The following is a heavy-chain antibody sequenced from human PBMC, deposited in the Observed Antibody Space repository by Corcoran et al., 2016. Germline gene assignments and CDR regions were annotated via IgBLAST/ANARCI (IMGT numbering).Heavy chain of an antibody. D-gene: IGHD3-22*01. CDR2: IDPSDSYT. CDR1: GYSFTSYW. CDR3: ARRFRDSSGDYYYGMDV. J-gene: IGHJ6*02. Sequence: EVQLVQSGAEVKKPGESLRISCKGSGYSFTSYWISWVRQMPGKGLEWMGRIDPSDSYTNYSPSFQGHVTIAADKSISTAYLQWSSLKASDTAMYYCARRFRDSSGDYYYGMDVWGQVTTVTVSS. V-gene: IGHV5-10-1*03.